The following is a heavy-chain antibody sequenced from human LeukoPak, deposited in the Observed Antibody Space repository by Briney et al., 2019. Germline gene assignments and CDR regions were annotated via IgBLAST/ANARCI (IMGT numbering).Heavy chain of an antibody. D-gene: IGHD5-24*01. J-gene: IGHJ3*01. CDR1: GGSISGYH. Sequence: PSETLSLTCILSGGSISGYHWSWIRQSPGKGLEWIGYISHTASTNYNPSLKSRVTLSIDTSKSQLSFQLTSVTAADTAVYYCAREKSPERKTWLQLGAFDVWGQGTVVTVSS. CDR3: AREKSPERKTWLQLGAFDV. V-gene: IGHV4-59*01. CDR2: ISHTAST.